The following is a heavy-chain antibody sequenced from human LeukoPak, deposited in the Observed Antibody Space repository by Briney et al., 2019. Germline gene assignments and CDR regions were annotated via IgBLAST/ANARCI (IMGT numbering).Heavy chain of an antibody. CDR1: GGSFSGYY. CDR2: INHSGST. D-gene: IGHD6-6*01. J-gene: IGHJ5*02. V-gene: IGHV4-34*01. Sequence: SETLSLTCAVYGGSFSGYYWSWIRQPPGKGLEWIGEINHSGSTNYNPSLKSRVTISVDTSKNQFSLKLSSVTAADTAVYYCARDPSIAALNWFDPWGQGTLVTVSS. CDR3: ARDPSIAALNWFDP.